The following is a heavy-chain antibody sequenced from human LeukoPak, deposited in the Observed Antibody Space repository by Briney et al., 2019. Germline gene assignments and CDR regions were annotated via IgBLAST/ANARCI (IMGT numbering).Heavy chain of an antibody. CDR3: ARVCFPLAATQNNWFDP. J-gene: IGHJ5*02. V-gene: IGHV4-34*01. Sequence: SETLSLTCAVYGGSFSGYYWSWIRQPPGKGLEWIGEINHSGSTNYNPSLKSRVTISVDTSKNQFPLKLSSGTAADTAVYYCARVCFPLAATQNNWFDPWGQGTLVTVSS. CDR1: GGSFSGYY. CDR2: INHSGST. D-gene: IGHD2-15*01.